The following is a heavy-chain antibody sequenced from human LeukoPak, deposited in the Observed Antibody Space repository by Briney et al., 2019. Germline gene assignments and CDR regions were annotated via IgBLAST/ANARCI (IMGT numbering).Heavy chain of an antibody. CDR1: GGSISGYY. J-gene: IGHJ4*02. CDR3: ARYFCPADRCSHFDH. D-gene: IGHD2/OR15-2a*01. CDR2: IFHRGNT. Sequence: PSETLSLTCTVSGGSISGYYWSWIRQPPGKGLEWIGYIFHRGNTEYNPSLKSRVTISVDTSKNQFSLRQSSVTAADTALYYCARYFCPADRCSHFDHWGQGTLVTVSS. V-gene: IGHV4-59*08.